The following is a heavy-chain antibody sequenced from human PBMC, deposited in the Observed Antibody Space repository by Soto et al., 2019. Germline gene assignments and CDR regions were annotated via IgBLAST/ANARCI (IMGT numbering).Heavy chain of an antibody. D-gene: IGHD6-13*01. CDR3: ARRGLAAAAGSGMDV. CDR2: IYPGDSDT. Sequence: LGESLKISCKGSGYSFTSYWIGWVRQMPGKGLEWMGIIYPGDSDTRYSPSFQGQVTISADKSISTAYLQWSSLKASDTAMYYCARRGLAAAAGSGMDVWGQGTTVTVSS. CDR1: GYSFTSYW. J-gene: IGHJ6*02. V-gene: IGHV5-51*01.